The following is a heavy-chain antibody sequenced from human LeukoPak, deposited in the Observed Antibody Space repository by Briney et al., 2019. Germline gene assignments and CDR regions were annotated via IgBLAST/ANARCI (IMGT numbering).Heavy chain of an antibody. J-gene: IGHJ4*02. D-gene: IGHD5-18*01. Sequence: SETLSLTCTVSGDSISNFYWSWIRQPPGKGLECLGYISNSGTTTYNPSLKSRVTISVDTSKNQFSLKLSSVTAADTAVYYCARRAPYSYEWSTLDYWGQGTLVTVSS. CDR3: ARRAPYSYEWSTLDY. CDR2: ISNSGTT. V-gene: IGHV4-59*08. CDR1: GDSISNFY.